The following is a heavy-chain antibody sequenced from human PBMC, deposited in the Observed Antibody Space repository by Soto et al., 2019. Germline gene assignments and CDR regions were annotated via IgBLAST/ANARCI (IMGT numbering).Heavy chain of an antibody. J-gene: IGHJ4*02. CDR3: TPGVNELNY. V-gene: IGHV3-53*01. D-gene: IGHD1-7*01. CDR2: SCFCDGT. Sequence: WWSLRLTCLASVISGSGNYITWFSQAPGKGLEWVSGSCFCDGTHFSYSLNGRFTISIDNSKNTVYLQMSSLRDQYTAVYYSTPGVNELNYWGQGSLVTVSS. CDR1: VISGSGNY.